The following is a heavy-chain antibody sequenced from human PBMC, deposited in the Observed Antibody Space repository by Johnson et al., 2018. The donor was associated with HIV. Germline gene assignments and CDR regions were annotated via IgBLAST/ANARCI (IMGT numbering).Heavy chain of an antibody. J-gene: IGHJ3*02. CDR1: GFTFSSYA. D-gene: IGHD3-10*01. Sequence: VQLVESGGGLVQPGGSLRLSCAASGFTFSSYAMSWVRQAPGKGLEWVSAISSSGSTIYYADSVKGRFTISRDNAKNSLYLQMNSLRAEDTAVYYCARDRLWFGESDAFDIWGQGTMVTVSS. V-gene: IGHV3-48*04. CDR3: ARDRLWFGESDAFDI. CDR2: ISSSGSTI.